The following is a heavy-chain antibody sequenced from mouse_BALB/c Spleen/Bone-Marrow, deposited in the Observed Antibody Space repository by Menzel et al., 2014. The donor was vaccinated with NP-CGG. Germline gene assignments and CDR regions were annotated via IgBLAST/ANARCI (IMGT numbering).Heavy chain of an antibody. Sequence: EVQLQQSGPELVKPGASVKVSCKASGYSFTDYNMYWVKQSHGKSLEWIGYIDPYIDGTSYNQKFRGKATLTVDKSSSTAFMHLNSLTSEDSAVYYCARPLYYDYGFAYWVQGTLVTVST. CDR1: GYSFTDYN. CDR2: IDPYIDGT. V-gene: IGHV1S135*01. CDR3: ARPLYYDYGFAY. D-gene: IGHD2-4*01. J-gene: IGHJ3*01.